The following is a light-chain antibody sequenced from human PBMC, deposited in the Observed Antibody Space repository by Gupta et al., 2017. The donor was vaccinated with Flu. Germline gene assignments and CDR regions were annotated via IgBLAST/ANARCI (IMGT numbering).Light chain of an antibody. Sequence: EIVMTQSPATLSVSPGERATLSCRASQSVSSNLAWYQQKPGQGPRLLIHGASTRATDIPARFSGSGSGTEFTLTISSLQSEDFAIYYCQQYNNWPLTFGGGTKVEIK. CDR3: QQYNNWPLT. CDR1: QSVSSN. V-gene: IGKV3-15*01. J-gene: IGKJ4*01. CDR2: GAS.